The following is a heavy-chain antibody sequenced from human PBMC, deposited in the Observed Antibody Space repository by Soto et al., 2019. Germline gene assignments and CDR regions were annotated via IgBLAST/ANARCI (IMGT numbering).Heavy chain of an antibody. CDR1: GFIFSDYA. J-gene: IGHJ6*02. CDR3: ARDRHGSDWYTYYFYTLAV. CDR2: ISGSGESI. Sequence: GGSLRLSCAASGFIFSDYAMTWVRQAPGKGLEWVSGISGSGESIYYADSVEGRFTISRDNSKNTLYLQMNSLRGEDTAVYYCARDRHGSDWYTYYFYTLAVWGQGTTVPVSS. D-gene: IGHD6-13*01. V-gene: IGHV3-23*01.